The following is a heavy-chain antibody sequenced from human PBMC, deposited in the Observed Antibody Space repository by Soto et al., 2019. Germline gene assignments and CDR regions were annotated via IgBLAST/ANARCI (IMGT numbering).Heavy chain of an antibody. CDR3: ARVGRDITGPLSSGMDV. CDR2: IYSGGST. V-gene: IGHV3-66*01. Sequence: EVQLVESGGGLVQPGGSLRLSCAASGFTVSSNYMSWVRQAPGKGLEWVSVIYSGGSTYYADSVKGRFTISRDNSKNTLYLQMYSLRAEDTAVYYCARVGRDITGPLSSGMDVWGKGTTFTVSS. J-gene: IGHJ6*04. D-gene: IGHD1-20*01. CDR1: GFTVSSNY.